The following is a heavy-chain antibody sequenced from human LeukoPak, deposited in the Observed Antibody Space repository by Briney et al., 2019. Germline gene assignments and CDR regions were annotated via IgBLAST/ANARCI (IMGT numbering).Heavy chain of an antibody. V-gene: IGHV5-51*01. Sequence: GESLKISCKGSGYSFTSYWTGWVRQMPGKGLEWMGIIYPGDSDTRYSPSFQGQVTISADKSISTAYLQWSSLKASDTAMYYCARLGDCSSTSCPFDYWGQGTLVTVSS. CDR1: GYSFTSYW. J-gene: IGHJ4*02. CDR3: ARLGDCSSTSCPFDY. CDR2: IYPGDSDT. D-gene: IGHD2-2*01.